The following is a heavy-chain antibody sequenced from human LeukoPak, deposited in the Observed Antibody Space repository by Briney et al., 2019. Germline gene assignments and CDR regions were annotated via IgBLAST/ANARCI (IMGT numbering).Heavy chain of an antibody. CDR2: IKQDGSEK. CDR3: ARDFRDYDILTGYRYGMDV. J-gene: IGHJ6*02. Sequence: GGSLRLSCEASGFTFSSYWMSWVRQAPGKGLEWVANIKQDGSEKYYVDSVKGRFTISRDNAKNSLYLQMNSLRAEDTAVYYCARDFRDYDILTGYRYGMDVWSQGTTVTVSS. CDR1: GFTFSSYW. D-gene: IGHD3-9*01. V-gene: IGHV3-7*03.